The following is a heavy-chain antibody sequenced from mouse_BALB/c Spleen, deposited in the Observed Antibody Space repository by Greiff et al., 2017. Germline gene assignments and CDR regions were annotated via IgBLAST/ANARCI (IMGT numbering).Heavy chain of an antibody. J-gene: IGHJ4*01. Sequence: VQLQQSGAELMKPGASVKISCKATGYTFSSYWIEWVKQRPGHGLEWIGEILPGSGSTNYNEKFKGKATFTADTSSNTAYMQLSSLTSEDSAVYYCARDGYDQAMDYWGQGTSVTVSS. CDR3: ARDGYDQAMDY. CDR2: ILPGSGST. D-gene: IGHD2-2*01. V-gene: IGHV1-9*01. CDR1: GYTFSSYW.